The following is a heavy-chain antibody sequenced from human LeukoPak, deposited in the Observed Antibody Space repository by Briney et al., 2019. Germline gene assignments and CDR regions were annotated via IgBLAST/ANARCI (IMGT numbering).Heavy chain of an antibody. Sequence: SETLSLTCAVYGGSFSGYYWSWIRQPPGKGLEWIGEINHSGSTNYNPSLKSRVTISVDTSKNQFSLKLSSVTAEDTAVYYCARVGYYDSSGYFYYYYYYGMDVWGQGTTVTVSS. CDR3: ARVGYYDSSGYFYYYYYYGMDV. CDR2: INHSGST. V-gene: IGHV4-34*01. J-gene: IGHJ6*02. CDR1: GGSFSGYY. D-gene: IGHD3-22*01.